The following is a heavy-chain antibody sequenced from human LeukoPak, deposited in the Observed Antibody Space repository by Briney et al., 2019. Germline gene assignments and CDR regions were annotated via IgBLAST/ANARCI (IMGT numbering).Heavy chain of an antibody. CDR1: GGSFSGYY. V-gene: IGHV4-34*01. CDR2: INHSGST. D-gene: IGHD4-17*01. Sequence: PSETLSLTCAVYGGSFSGYYWSWIRQPPGKGLEWMGEINHSGSTNYNPSLKSRVTISVDKSKNQFSLKLSSVTAADTAVYYCARASHDYGDYSHFDYWGQGTLVTVSS. CDR3: ARASHDYGDYSHFDY. J-gene: IGHJ4*02.